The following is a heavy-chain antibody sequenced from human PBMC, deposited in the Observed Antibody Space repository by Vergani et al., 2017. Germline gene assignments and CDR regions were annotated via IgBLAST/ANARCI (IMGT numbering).Heavy chain of an antibody. Sequence: QVDLLQSGAEVKKPGSSVKVSCKASGGTFSSYALSWVRQAPGHGLEWMGGIIPIFGITNYAQKFQGRVTITALKSTSTVYMELTSLRSDDTAVYYCARGGVYGSGWYLFDYWGQGTLVTGSP. D-gene: IGHD6-19*01. CDR1: GGTFSSYA. CDR2: IIPIFGIT. CDR3: ARGGVYGSGWYLFDY. J-gene: IGHJ4*02. V-gene: IGHV1-69*14.